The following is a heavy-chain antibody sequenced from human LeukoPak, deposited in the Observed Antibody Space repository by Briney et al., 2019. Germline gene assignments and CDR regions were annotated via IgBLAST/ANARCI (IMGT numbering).Heavy chain of an antibody. CDR2: IERDGSKK. CDR1: GFTFSSFW. V-gene: IGHV3-7*01. D-gene: IGHD6-13*01. CDR3: ATAPAAADSF. Sequence: GGSLRLSCAASGFTFSSFWLTWVRQAPGKGLEWVANIERDGSKKTYVDSVKGRFTISRDNAKNSLYLQMSSLRAEDTAVYYCATAPAAADSFWGQGTLVAV. J-gene: IGHJ4*02.